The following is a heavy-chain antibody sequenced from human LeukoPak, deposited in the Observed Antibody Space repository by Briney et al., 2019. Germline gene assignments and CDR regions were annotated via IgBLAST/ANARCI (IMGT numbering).Heavy chain of an antibody. Sequence: GGSLRLSCAASGFKFTSYAMSWVRQAPGKGLEWVSGNSGSGGTTYYADSVKGRFTIPRDKSKNSLYLQMNSLRAEDTAVYYCARDPNYYDPGNPDNWFDPWGQGTLVTVSS. CDR2: NSGSGGTT. V-gene: IGHV3-23*01. CDR3: ARDPNYYDPGNPDNWFDP. CDR1: GFKFTSYA. J-gene: IGHJ5*02. D-gene: IGHD3-10*02.